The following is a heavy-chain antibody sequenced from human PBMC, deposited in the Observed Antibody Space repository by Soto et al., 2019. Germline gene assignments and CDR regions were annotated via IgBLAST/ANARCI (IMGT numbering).Heavy chain of an antibody. CDR1: GGSISTNW. V-gene: IGHV4-4*02. J-gene: IGHJ4*01. CDR2: IYHCGAT. Sequence: QVQLQESGPGLMKPSGTLSLTCAVSGGSISTNWWSWVRQPPGKGLEWIGEIYHCGATNYNPSLKNRVTMSVDKSRNLVSLILNSVTAADTAVYYCARHIAVSGTRGFDFWGHGTLVTVSS. D-gene: IGHD2-21*01. CDR3: ARHIAVSGTRGFDF.